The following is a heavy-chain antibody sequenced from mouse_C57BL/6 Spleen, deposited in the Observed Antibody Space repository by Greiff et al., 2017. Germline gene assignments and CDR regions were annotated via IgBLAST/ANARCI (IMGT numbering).Heavy chain of an antibody. CDR1: GYTFTTYP. CDR2: FHPYNDDT. CDR3: ARGTTVVATYLYFDV. Sequence: VKLVESGAELVKPGASVKMSCKASGYTFTTYPIEWMKQNHGKSLEWIGNFHPYNDDTKYNEKFKGKATLTVEKSSSTVYLELSRLTSDDSAVYYCARGTTVVATYLYFDVWGTGTTVTVSS. J-gene: IGHJ1*03. D-gene: IGHD1-1*01. V-gene: IGHV1-47*01.